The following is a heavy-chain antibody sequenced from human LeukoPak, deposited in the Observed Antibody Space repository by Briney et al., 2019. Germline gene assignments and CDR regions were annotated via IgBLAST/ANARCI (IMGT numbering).Heavy chain of an antibody. CDR3: ARLAKWGLLFHFDW. CDR2: IFHTGNI. Sequence: PSETLSLTCAVSGAPINSYYWSWIRQAPGKGLEWIGYIFHTGNIDYNPSLRSRATITLDTSRNHFSLSLRSLTAADTAVYYCARLAKWGLLFHFDWWGQGTLVTVSS. J-gene: IGHJ4*02. CDR1: GAPINSYY. D-gene: IGHD2-21*02. V-gene: IGHV4-59*08.